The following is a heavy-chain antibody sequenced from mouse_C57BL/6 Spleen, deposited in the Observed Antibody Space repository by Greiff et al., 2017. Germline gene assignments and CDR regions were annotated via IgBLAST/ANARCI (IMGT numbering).Heavy chain of an antibody. D-gene: IGHD4-1*01. CDR2: IDPETGGT. CDR1: GYTFTDYE. V-gene: IGHV1-15*01. Sequence: VQLQQSGAELVRPGASVTLSCKASGYTFTDYEMHWVKQTPVHGLEWIGAIDPETGGTAYNQKFKGKAILTADKSSSTAYMELRSLTSEDSAVYYCTRDRGLGRGGFDYWGQGTTLTVSS. J-gene: IGHJ2*01. CDR3: TRDRGLGRGGFDY.